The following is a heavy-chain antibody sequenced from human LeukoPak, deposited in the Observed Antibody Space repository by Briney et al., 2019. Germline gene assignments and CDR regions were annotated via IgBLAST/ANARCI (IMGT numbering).Heavy chain of an antibody. J-gene: IGHJ6*02. Sequence: GGSLRLSCAAPGFTFTNYAFNWVRQAPGKGLEWVSSISLSSTYIYYADSVRGRFTISRDNAKNSLYLQMNSLRAEDTAVYYCARDHEEGNYGMDVWGQGITVTVSS. CDR1: GFTFTNYA. CDR3: ARDHEEGNYGMDV. CDR2: ISLSSTYI. D-gene: IGHD3-10*01. V-gene: IGHV3-21*01.